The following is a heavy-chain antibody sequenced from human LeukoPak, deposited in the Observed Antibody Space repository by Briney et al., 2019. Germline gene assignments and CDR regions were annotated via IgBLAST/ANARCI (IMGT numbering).Heavy chain of an antibody. CDR3: TTWGAYSSSGRSYFDH. CDR1: GFTFSNAR. D-gene: IGHD6-6*01. V-gene: IGHV3-15*01. CDR2: TKSKIDGGTT. Sequence: GGSLRLSCAASGFTFSNARMSWVRQAPGKGLDWVGRTKSKIDGGTTDYAAPVKGRLTISTEDSENSLYLQMNSLKTEDTAVYYCTTWGAYSSSGRSYFDHWGQGTLVTVSS. J-gene: IGHJ4*02.